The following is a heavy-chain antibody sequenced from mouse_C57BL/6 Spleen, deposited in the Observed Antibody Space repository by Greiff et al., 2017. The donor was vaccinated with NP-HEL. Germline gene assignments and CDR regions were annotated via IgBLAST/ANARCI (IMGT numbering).Heavy chain of an antibody. D-gene: IGHD1-1*01. J-gene: IGHJ1*03. CDR3: ARNYGSSYVRWYFDV. CDR1: GYTFTSYW. CDR2: IHPNSGST. V-gene: IGHV1-64*01. Sequence: VQLQQPGAELVKPGASVKLSCKASGYTFTSYWMHWVKQRPGQGLEWIGMIHPNSGSTNYNEKFKSKATLTVDKSSSTAYMQLSSLTSEDSAVYYCARNYGSSYVRWYFDVWGTGTTVTVSS.